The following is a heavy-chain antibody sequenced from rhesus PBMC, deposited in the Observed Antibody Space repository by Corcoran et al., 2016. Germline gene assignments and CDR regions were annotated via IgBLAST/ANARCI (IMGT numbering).Heavy chain of an antibody. CDR1: GYSISSGYD. V-gene: IGHV4-127*01. J-gene: IGHJ4*01. CDR3: ARDDYGNSDY. CDR2: IYGSGSST. Sequence: QVQLQESGPGVVKPSETLSLTCAVSGYSISSGYDWSWIRQAPGKGMGWIGFIYGSGSSTNYNPSLKSRVTLSVDTSTNQLSLKLSSVTTADTAVYYCARDDYGNSDYWGQGVLVTVSS. D-gene: IGHD4-35*01.